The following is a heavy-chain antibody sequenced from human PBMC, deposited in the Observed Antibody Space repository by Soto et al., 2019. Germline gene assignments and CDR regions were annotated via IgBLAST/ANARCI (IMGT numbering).Heavy chain of an antibody. Sequence: ASVKVSCKASGYTFTGYYMHWVRQAPGQGLEWMGWINPNSGETHYAQKLQGSVMMTTDTSVTTAYLEVSSLRFDDTALYYCARDSSRILPKIRPRAKGPFDIWGQGTMVTVSS. CDR3: ARDSSRILPKIRPRAKGPFDI. CDR2: INPNSGET. D-gene: IGHD2-15*01. J-gene: IGHJ3*02. V-gene: IGHV1-2*02. CDR1: GYTFTGYY.